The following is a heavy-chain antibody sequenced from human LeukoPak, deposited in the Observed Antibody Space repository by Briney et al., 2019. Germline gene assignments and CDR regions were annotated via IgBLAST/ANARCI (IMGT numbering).Heavy chain of an antibody. CDR2: ISYDGSNK. CDR3: AKDVAVTTEYEDY. V-gene: IGHV3-30*18. Sequence: GGSLRLSCAASGFTFSSYGMHWVRQAPGKGLEWVAVISYDGSNKYYADSVKGRFTISRDNSKNTLYLQMNSLRAEDTAVYYCAKDVAVTTEYEDYWGQGTLVTVSS. D-gene: IGHD2-21*02. CDR1: GFTFSSYG. J-gene: IGHJ4*02.